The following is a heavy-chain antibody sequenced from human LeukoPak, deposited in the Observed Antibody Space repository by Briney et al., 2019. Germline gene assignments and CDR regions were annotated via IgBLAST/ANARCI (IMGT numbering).Heavy chain of an antibody. CDR2: ISYDGSDK. CDR3: AARKGAALDY. J-gene: IGHJ4*02. CDR1: GFIFSNFD. Sequence: PGGSLRLSCAASGFIFSNFDMHWVRQAPGKGLEWVAVISYDGSDKYYADSVKGRFTVSRDNSKNTLYLQMNSLRPEDTAVYYCAARKGAALDYWGQGTLVTVSS. V-gene: IGHV3-30*03. D-gene: IGHD1-14*01.